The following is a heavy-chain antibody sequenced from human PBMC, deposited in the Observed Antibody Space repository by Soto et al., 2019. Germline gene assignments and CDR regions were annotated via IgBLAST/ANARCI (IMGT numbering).Heavy chain of an antibody. V-gene: IGHV1-46*03. D-gene: IGHD6-6*01. CDR2: INPSGGST. J-gene: IGHJ5*02. CDR1: GYTFTSYY. CDR3: ARDPFPYSSSSEFGWFDP. Sequence: ASVKVSCKASGYTFTSYYMHWVRQAPGQGLEWMGIINPSGGSTSYAQKFQGRVTMTRDTSTSTVYMELSSLRSEDTAVYYRARDPFPYSSSSEFGWFDPWGQGTLVTVSS.